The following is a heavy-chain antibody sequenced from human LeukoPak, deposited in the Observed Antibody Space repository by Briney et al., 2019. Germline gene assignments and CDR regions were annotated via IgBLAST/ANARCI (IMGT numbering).Heavy chain of an antibody. CDR1: GYTFTSYG. CDR3: ARHDFWSGYYTNDY. V-gene: IGHV1-18*01. J-gene: IGHJ4*02. CDR2: VSAYNGNT. D-gene: IGHD3-3*01. Sequence: ASVKVSCKASGYTFTSYGISWVRQAPGQGLEWMGWVSAYNGNTNYAQKLQGRVTMTTDTSTSTAYMELRSLRSDDTAVYYCARHDFWSGYYTNDYWGQGTLVTVSS.